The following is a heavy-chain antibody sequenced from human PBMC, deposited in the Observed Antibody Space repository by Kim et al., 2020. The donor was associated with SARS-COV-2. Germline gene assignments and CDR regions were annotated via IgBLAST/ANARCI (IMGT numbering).Heavy chain of an antibody. CDR2: IIPILGIT. CDR3: GRASFFYVSGVYTFSY. V-gene: IGHV1-69*04. D-gene: IGHD3-22*01. Sequence: SVKVSCKASGGTFSSYAINWVRQAPGQGLEWMGRIIPILGITNYAQKFQGRVTITADKSTSTAYMELASRGSEATAGYSGGRASFFYVSGVYTFSYGGR. J-gene: IGHJ2*01. CDR1: GGTFSSYA.